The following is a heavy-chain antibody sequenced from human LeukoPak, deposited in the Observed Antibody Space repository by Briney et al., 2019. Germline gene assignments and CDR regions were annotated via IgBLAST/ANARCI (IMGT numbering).Heavy chain of an antibody. CDR1: GYTFTSYG. V-gene: IGHV1-18*01. D-gene: IGHD3-22*01. Sequence: GASVKVPCKASGYTFTSYGISWVRQAPGQGLEWMGWISAYNDNTNYAQKLQGRVTMTTDTSTSTAYMELRSLRSDDTAVYYCARDRVLGMIVVVSDYWGQGTLVTVSS. J-gene: IGHJ4*02. CDR3: ARDRVLGMIVVVSDY. CDR2: ISAYNDNT.